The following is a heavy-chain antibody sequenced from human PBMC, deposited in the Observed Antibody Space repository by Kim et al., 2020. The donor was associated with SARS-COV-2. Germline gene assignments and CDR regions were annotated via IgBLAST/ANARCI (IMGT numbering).Heavy chain of an antibody. J-gene: IGHJ3*02. Sequence: GGSLRLSCAASGFTFSSYAMHWVRQAPGKGLEWVAVISYDGSNKYYADSVKGRFTISRDNSKNTLYPQMNSLRAEDTAVYYCARGYDYVWGSYRRDAFDIWGQGTMVTVSS. CDR1: GFTFSSYA. CDR2: ISYDGSNK. CDR3: ARGYDYVWGSYRRDAFDI. V-gene: IGHV3-30*04. D-gene: IGHD3-16*02.